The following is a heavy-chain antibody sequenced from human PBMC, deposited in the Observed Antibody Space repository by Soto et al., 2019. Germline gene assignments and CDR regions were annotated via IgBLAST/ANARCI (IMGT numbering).Heavy chain of an antibody. Sequence: GGSLRLSCAASGFTFSSYAMSWVRQAPGKGLEWVSAISGSGGSTYYADSVKGRFTISRDNSKNTLYLQMNSLRAEDTAVYYCANGIRDIVVVPAAMPFDYWGQGTLVTSPQ. CDR1: GFTFSSYA. V-gene: IGHV3-23*01. D-gene: IGHD2-2*01. CDR2: ISGSGGST. CDR3: ANGIRDIVVVPAAMPFDY. J-gene: IGHJ4*02.